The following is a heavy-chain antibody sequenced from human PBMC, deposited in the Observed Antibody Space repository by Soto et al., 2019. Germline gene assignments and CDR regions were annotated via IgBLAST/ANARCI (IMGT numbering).Heavy chain of an antibody. J-gene: IGHJ6*03. V-gene: IGHV3-23*01. CDR1: GFTFGSYA. CDR3: AKALRRSLNFFYYMDV. CDR2: LGGNGFTT. Sequence: EVQLLESGGGLVQPGGSLRLSCVVSGFTFGSYAMSWVRQAPEKGPEWVAILGGNGFTTYYADSVKGRFTISGDKSKSTLILQMNSLRDDHTGVYYCAKALRRSLNFFYYMDVWGRGTSVTVSS. D-gene: IGHD4-17*01.